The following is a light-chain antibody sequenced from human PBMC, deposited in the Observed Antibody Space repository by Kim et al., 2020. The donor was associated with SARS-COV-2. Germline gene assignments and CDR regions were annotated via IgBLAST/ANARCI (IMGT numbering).Light chain of an antibody. Sequence: DIVMTQSPDSLAVSLGERATLNCKSSQTVLYNSNNKNYLAWYQQKPGQAPKLLIYWATIRESGVSDRFSGSGSETDFTLTISSLQAEDVAVNYCQRYYSTPHTFGQGTKL. CDR3: QRYYSTPHT. V-gene: IGKV4-1*01. J-gene: IGKJ2*01. CDR2: WAT. CDR1: QTVLYNSNNKNY.